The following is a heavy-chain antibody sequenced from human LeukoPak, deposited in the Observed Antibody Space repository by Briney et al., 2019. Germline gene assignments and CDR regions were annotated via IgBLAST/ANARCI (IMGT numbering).Heavy chain of an antibody. CDR3: ARDYVLGYSGYVDYYYGMDV. CDR2: VSSYCGNT. CDR1: GYTFISCG. V-gene: IGHV1-18*01. J-gene: IGHJ6*02. Sequence: AAVTVSCKGSGYTFISCGISWVRQPSGQGLEWVGWVSSYCGNTKYAQNLQGRVTMTTETSTSTVYMELRSLRSDDTAVYYCARDYVLGYSGYVDYYYGMDVWGQGTTVTVSS. D-gene: IGHD5-12*01.